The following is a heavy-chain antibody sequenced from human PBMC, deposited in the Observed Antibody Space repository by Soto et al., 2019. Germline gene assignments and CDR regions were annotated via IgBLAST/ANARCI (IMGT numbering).Heavy chain of an antibody. D-gene: IGHD7-27*01. V-gene: IGHV1-46*01. CDR1: GYTFTSYF. Sequence: QVQLVQSGAEVKKPGASVKISCKASGYTFTSYFMHWVRQAPGQGLEWLGIINPSGGNTSPTQKFQGRVTMTRDTSTSTVYMEMSSLTSEDTAVYYCARGPKLGIQRYFEYWGQGTLVTVSS. J-gene: IGHJ4*02. CDR3: ARGPKLGIQRYFEY. CDR2: INPSGGNT.